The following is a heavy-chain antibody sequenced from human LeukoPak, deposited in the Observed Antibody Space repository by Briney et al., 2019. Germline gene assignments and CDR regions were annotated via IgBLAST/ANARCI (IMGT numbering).Heavy chain of an antibody. Sequence: PGGSLRLSCAASGFTVSSNYMSWVRQAPGKGLEWVSVIYSGGSTYYADSVTGRFTISRDNSKNTLYLQMNSLTAEDTAVYYCPRDQRLTMVRGVQNYYYYGMDVWGQGTAVTVSS. CDR3: PRDQRLTMVRGVQNYYYYGMDV. CDR2: IYSGGST. V-gene: IGHV3-66*01. CDR1: GFTVSSNY. J-gene: IGHJ6*02. D-gene: IGHD3-10*01.